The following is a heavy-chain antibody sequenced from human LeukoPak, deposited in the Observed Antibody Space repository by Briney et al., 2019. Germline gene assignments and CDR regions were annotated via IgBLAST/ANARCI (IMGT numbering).Heavy chain of an antibody. Sequence: PGGSLRLSCAASGFTFSNACMSWVRQAPGKGLEWVGHIKGKAEGGTTDYAAPVQGRFTISRDDSKNTLYLQMNSLKTEDTAVYYCTGVSRSSWYDYWGQGTLVTASS. V-gene: IGHV3-15*01. D-gene: IGHD6-13*01. J-gene: IGHJ4*02. CDR2: IKGKAEGGTT. CDR1: GFTFSNAC. CDR3: TGVSRSSWYDY.